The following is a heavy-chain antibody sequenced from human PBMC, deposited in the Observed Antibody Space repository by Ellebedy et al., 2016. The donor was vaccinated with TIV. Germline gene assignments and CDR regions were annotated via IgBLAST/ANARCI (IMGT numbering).Heavy chain of an antibody. J-gene: IGHJ4*02. CDR2: INPSSGAT. V-gene: IGHV1-46*01. CDR1: GYIFTNFY. Sequence: AASVKVSCKASGYIFTNFYMSWVRQAPGQGLEWMGHINPSSGATTSAEKFRGGVTMTRDTSTTTVYMELTNLKSDDTAVYYCARKVAGHFDSWGQGTLVTVSS. D-gene: IGHD6-19*01. CDR3: ARKVAGHFDS.